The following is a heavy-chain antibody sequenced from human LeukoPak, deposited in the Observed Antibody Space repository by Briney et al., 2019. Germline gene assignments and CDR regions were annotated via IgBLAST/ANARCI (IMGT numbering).Heavy chain of an antibody. Sequence: ASLTVSCKCSGYTFTGYYMQWVRHAPGQALEWIGRINPNNCGTNYAQNFQGRVTMTRDTSITTVYMELSRLTYDDTAVYYCARVGDGLNDAFDIWGQGRMVTVSS. V-gene: IGHV1-2*06. CDR2: INPNNCGT. D-gene: IGHD5-24*01. CDR3: ARVGDGLNDAFDI. J-gene: IGHJ3*02. CDR1: GYTFTGYY.